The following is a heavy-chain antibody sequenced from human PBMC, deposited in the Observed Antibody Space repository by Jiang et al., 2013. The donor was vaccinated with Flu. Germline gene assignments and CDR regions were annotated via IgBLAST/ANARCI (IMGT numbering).Heavy chain of an antibody. CDR2: ISGSGGST. V-gene: IGHV3-23*01. D-gene: IGHD3-22*01. Sequence: XTFSSYAMSWVRPGSREGGWSGVSAISGSGGSTYYADSVKGRFTISRDNSKNTLYLQMNSLRAEDTAVYYCAKDLPRITMTQDAFDIWGQGTMVTVSS. CDR1: XTFSSYA. CDR3: AKDLPRITMTQDAFDI. J-gene: IGHJ3*02.